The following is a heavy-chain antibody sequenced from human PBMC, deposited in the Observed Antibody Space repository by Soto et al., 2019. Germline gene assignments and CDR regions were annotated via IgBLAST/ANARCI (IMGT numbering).Heavy chain of an antibody. CDR1: GFTFSSYS. J-gene: IGHJ3*02. Sequence: EVQLVESGGGLVKPGGSLRLSCAASGFTFSSYSMNWVRQAPGKGLEWVSSISSSSSYIYYADSVKGRFTISRDNAKNSLYLQMNSLRAEDTAVYYCARDLGGGGGGDCCDAFDIWGQGTMVTVSS. V-gene: IGHV3-21*01. CDR2: ISSSSSYI. CDR3: ARDLGGGGGGDCCDAFDI. D-gene: IGHD2-21*02.